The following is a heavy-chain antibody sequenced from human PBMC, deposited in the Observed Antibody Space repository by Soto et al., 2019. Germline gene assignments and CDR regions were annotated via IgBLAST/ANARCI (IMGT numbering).Heavy chain of an antibody. D-gene: IGHD1-26*01. CDR2: ISASGGST. V-gene: IGHV3-23*01. J-gene: IGHJ4*02. CDR3: AKVLSSGSYSGALEY. Sequence: GGALGHSCVASGVSSTSCAASLVRQALRKGLAVAPAISASGGSTYADSVNGRFTISRDNSKNTLYLQMNSLRVEDTAVYYCAKVLSSGSYSGALEYWGQGALVTVSS. CDR1: GVSSTSCA.